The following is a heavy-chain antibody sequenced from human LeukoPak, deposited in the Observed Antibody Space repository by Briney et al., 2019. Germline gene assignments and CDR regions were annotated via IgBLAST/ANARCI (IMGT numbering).Heavy chain of an antibody. J-gene: IGHJ4*02. D-gene: IGHD2-15*01. V-gene: IGHV4-31*03. CDR1: GGSISSGGYY. CDR3: ARSMVEHVDY. CDR2: IYYSGST. Sequence: SETLSLTCTVSGGSISSGGYYWSWIRQHPGKGLEWIGYIYYSGSTYYNPSLKSRVTISVDTSKNQFSPKLSSVTAADTAVYYCARSMVEHVDYWGQGTLVTVSS.